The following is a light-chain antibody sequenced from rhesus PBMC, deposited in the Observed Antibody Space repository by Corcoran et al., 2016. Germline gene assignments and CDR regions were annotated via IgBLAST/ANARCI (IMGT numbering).Light chain of an antibody. CDR3: QHYYSTPLT. V-gene: IGKV1-25*01. J-gene: IGKJ4*01. CDR2: EAS. CDR1: QGITND. Sequence: DIQMTQSPSSLSASVGDRVTITCRASQGITNDLAWYQQKPGETPKLLIYEASSLQSGIPSRFSGSGSVTDFTLTISSLQSEDFATYYCQHYYSTPLTFGGGTKVELK.